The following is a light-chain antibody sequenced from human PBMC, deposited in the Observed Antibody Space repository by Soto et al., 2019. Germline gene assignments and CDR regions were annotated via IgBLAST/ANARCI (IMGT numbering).Light chain of an antibody. V-gene: IGKV1-13*02. CDR3: QHFTSFPLT. CDR1: QGISSA. CDR2: DAS. J-gene: IGKJ4*01. Sequence: AVQLAQSPSSLSASVGDRVTITCRASQGISSALAWYQQKPGKPPNLLIYDASTLESGVPSRFSGSGSGTDFTLTISGLQPKDFAPYYFQHFTSFPLTFGEGPRWRSN.